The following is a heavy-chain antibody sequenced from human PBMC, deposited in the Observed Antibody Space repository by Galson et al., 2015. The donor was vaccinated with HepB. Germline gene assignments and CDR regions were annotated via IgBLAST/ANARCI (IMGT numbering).Heavy chain of an antibody. V-gene: IGHV5-51*01. CDR1: GYSFTTCW. Sequence: QSGAEVKKPGESLRISCKGSGYSFTTCWIAWVRQLPGKGLEYMGIIYPGDSDTRYSPSFQGQATISADKSTSTAYLQWGSLKASDTAMYYCARLGEYRTSPHYPMDVWGQGTTVTVSS. J-gene: IGHJ6*02. CDR3: ARLGEYRTSPHYPMDV. CDR2: IYPGDSDT. D-gene: IGHD2/OR15-2a*01.